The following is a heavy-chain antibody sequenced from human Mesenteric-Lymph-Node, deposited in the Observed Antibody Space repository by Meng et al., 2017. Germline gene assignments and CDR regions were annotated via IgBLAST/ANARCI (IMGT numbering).Heavy chain of an antibody. Sequence: GGSRRLSCKAPGYSFTTYWIAWVRQMPGKGLEWMGIIYPGDSDTRYNPSFRGQVTISSDKSISTAYLQWSSLKAADTAMYYCAGHLDIVGATPFDPWGQGTQVTVSS. CDR3: AGHLDIVGATPFDP. J-gene: IGHJ5*02. V-gene: IGHV5-51*01. CDR1: GYSFTTYW. D-gene: IGHD1-26*01. CDR2: IYPGDSDT.